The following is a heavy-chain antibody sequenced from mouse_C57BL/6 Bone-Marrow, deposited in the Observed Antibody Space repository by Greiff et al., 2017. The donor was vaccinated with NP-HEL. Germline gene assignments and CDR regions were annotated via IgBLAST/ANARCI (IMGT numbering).Heavy chain of an antibody. V-gene: IGHV5-4*01. D-gene: IGHD2-14*01. Sequence: DVQLVESGGGLVKPGGSLKLSCAASGFTFSSYAMSWVRQTPEKRLEWVATISDGGSYTYYPDNVKGRFTISRDNAKNNLYLQMSHLKSEDTAMYYCARRDRPLAMDYWGQGTSVTVSS. CDR1: GFTFSSYA. CDR2: ISDGGSYT. J-gene: IGHJ4*01. CDR3: ARRDRPLAMDY.